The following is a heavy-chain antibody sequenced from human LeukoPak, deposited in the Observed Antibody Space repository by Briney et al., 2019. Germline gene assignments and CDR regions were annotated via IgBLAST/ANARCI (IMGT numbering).Heavy chain of an antibody. J-gene: IGHJ4*02. V-gene: IGHV3-7*03. CDR1: GFTFSSDW. D-gene: IGHD3-22*01. CDR3: AKDDGRYYYDSSGYYGDY. Sequence: GGSLRLSCAASGFTFSSDWMSWVRQAPGQGREWVANIKQDGSEKYYVDSVKGRFTISRDNSKNTLYLQMNSLRAEDTAVYYCAKDDGRYYYDSSGYYGDYWGQGTLVTVSS. CDR2: IKQDGSEK.